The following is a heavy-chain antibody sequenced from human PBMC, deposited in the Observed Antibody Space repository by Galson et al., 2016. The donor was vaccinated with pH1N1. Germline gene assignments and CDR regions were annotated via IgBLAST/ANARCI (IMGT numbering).Heavy chain of an antibody. D-gene: IGHD1-26*01. CDR1: GFIFSGYW. CDR2: INQDGSRK. J-gene: IGHJ4*02. V-gene: IGHV3-7*01. CDR3: ATEDYYTSLY. Sequence: SLRFSCAVSGFIFSGYWMSWVRQAPGKGLEWVAKINQDGSRKYYVDSMKGRCTISRDNAENSLSLQMNSLRVEDTALYYCATEDYYTSLYWGQGILVTVSS.